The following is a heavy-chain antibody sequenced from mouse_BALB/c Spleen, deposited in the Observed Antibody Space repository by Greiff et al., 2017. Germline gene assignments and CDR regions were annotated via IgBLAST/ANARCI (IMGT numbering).Heavy chain of an antibody. V-gene: IGHV5-9-4*01. CDR1: GFTFSSYA. J-gene: IGHJ4*01. Sequence: EVQRVESGGGLVKPGGSLKLSCAASGFTFSSYAMSWVRQSPEKRLEWVAEISSGGSYTYYPDTVTGRFTISRDNAKNTLYLEMSSLRSEDTAMYYCARDGDGDYDYAMDYWGQGTSVTVSS. CDR3: ARDGDGDYDYAMDY. CDR2: ISSGGSYT. D-gene: IGHD2-13*01.